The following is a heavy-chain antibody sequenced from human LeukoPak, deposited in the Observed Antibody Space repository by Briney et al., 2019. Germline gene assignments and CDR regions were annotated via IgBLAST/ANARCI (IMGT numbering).Heavy chain of an antibody. J-gene: IGHJ4*02. CDR1: GFTFSSYF. CDR3: ARDGWVDY. D-gene: IGHD3-10*01. V-gene: IGHV3-21*01. Sequence: GGSLRLSCAASGFTFSSYFMNWVRQAPGKGLEWVSSISSSSGSMYYADSVKGRFTISRDNAKNSLYLQMNSLRDEDTAVYFCARDGWVDYWGQGTLVTVSS. CDR2: ISSSSGSM.